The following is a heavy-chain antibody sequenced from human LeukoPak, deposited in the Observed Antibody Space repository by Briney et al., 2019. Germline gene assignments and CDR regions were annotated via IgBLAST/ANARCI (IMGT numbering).Heavy chain of an antibody. CDR1: GFTFSSYG. CDR3: ARDRRYFDWLIYYYGMDV. D-gene: IGHD3-9*01. Sequence: GRSLRLSCAASGFTFSSYGMHWVRQAPGKGLEWVAVIWYDGSNKYYADSVKGRFTISGDNSKNTLYLQMNSLRAEDTAVYYCARDRRYFDWLIYYYGMDVWGQGTTVTVSS. CDR2: IWYDGSNK. V-gene: IGHV3-33*01. J-gene: IGHJ6*02.